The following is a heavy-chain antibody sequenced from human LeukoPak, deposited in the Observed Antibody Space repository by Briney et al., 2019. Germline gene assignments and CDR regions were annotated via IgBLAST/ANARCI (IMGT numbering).Heavy chain of an antibody. D-gene: IGHD5-18*01. CDR1: GFTFTNYA. CDR2: ISYDGSNK. J-gene: IGHJ4*02. V-gene: IGHV3-30*04. CDR3: ARGGEDTAMVY. Sequence: GPLRLSCAASGFTFTNYAMSWVGQAPGKGLEWVAVISYDGSNKYYADSVKGRFTISRDNSKNTLYLQMNSLRADDTAVYYCARGGEDTAMVYWGQGTLVTVSS.